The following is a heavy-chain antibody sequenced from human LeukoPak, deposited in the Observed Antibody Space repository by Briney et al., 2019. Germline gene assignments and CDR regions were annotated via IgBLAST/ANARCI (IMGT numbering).Heavy chain of an antibody. J-gene: IGHJ3*02. CDR3: ARELGGIAVAGTNSEAAFDI. CDR2: INPSGGST. Sequence: GASVKVSCKASGYTFTSYYMHWVRQAPGQGLEWMGIINPSGGSTSYAQKFQGRVTMTRDTSTSTVYMELSSLRSEDTAVYYCARELGGIAVAGTNSEAAFDIWGQGTMVTVSS. V-gene: IGHV1-46*01. CDR1: GYTFTSYY. D-gene: IGHD6-19*01.